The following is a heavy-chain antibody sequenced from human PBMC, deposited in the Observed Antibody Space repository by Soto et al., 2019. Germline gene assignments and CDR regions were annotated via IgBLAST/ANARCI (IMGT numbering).Heavy chain of an antibody. CDR3: VKGATGGPRGYFDL. D-gene: IGHD3-16*01. CDR1: GFTFNTYG. V-gene: IGHV3-30*18. CDR2: TSYDGSNK. J-gene: IGHJ2*01. Sequence: QVQLVESGGGVVQPGRSLRLSCAASGFTFNTYGMHWVRQAPGKGLERVAVTSYDGSNKYYADSVKGRFTISRDNAKNTLYVEMNSLRAEDTAVYYWVKGATGGPRGYFDLWGRGTLVTVSS.